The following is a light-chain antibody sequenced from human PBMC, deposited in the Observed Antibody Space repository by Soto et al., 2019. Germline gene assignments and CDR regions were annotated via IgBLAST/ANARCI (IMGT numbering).Light chain of an antibody. CDR2: SNN. J-gene: IGLJ2*01. V-gene: IGLV1-44*01. Sequence: QSVLTQPPSASGNPGQRVTISCSGSSSNIGSNTVNWYQQLPGTAPKLLIYSNNQRPSGVPDRFSVSKSGTSASLAISGLQSEDEADYYCAAWDDSLNGVVFGGGTKRTVL. CDR3: AAWDDSLNGVV. CDR1: SSNIGSNT.